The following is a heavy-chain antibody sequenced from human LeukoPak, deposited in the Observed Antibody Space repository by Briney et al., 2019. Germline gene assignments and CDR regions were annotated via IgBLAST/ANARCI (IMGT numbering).Heavy chain of an antibody. CDR2: IGGVGAST. Sequence: GGSLRLSCAASGFTFSNYAMTWVRQAPGKGLEWVSAIGGVGASTDYADSVKGRFTISRDNTKKTLYLQMNCLTAGATALYYFAKRVGGTPDYWGRGSLVSVCS. V-gene: IGHV3-23*01. J-gene: IGHJ4*02. CDR3: AKRVGGTPDY. D-gene: IGHD1-26*01. CDR1: GFTFSNYA.